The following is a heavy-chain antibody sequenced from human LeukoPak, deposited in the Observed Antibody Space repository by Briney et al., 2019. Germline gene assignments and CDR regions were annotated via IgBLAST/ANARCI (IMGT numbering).Heavy chain of an antibody. V-gene: IGHV3-73*01. D-gene: IGHD6-19*01. J-gene: IGHJ4*02. CDR1: GFTFSDSA. CDR3: TRRQPGQWLALDY. CDR2: IKSKANSYAT. Sequence: GGSLRLSCAASGFTFSDSAIHWVRQASGKGLEWVGRIKSKANSYATTYAASVKGRFTISRDDSKNTAYLQMNSLKTEDTAVYYCTRRQPGQWLALDYWGQGTLVTVSS.